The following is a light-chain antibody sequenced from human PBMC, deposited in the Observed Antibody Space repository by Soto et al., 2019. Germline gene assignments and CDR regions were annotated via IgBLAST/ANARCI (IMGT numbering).Light chain of an antibody. J-gene: IGLJ1*01. CDR2: EVS. V-gene: IGLV2-14*01. Sequence: QSALTQPASVSGSPGQSITISCTGTSTDVGGYNYVSWYQQHPGKAPKLIISEVSNRPSGVSHRFSGSKSGNTASLAISGLQAEYEADYYCSSYTSSSTFVFGTGTKLTVL. CDR3: SSYTSSSTFV. CDR1: STDVGGYNY.